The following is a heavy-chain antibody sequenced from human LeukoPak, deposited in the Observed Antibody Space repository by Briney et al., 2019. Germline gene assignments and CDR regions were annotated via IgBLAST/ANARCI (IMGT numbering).Heavy chain of an antibody. D-gene: IGHD3-3*01. J-gene: IGHJ6*03. CDR2: IIPIFGTA. V-gene: IGHV1-69*05. CDR1: GGTFSSYA. CDR3: ARVPNYDFWSGPYYYYMDV. Sequence: SVKVSCKASGGTFSSYAISWVRQAPGQGLEWMGGIIPIFGTANYAQKFQGRVTITTDESTSTAYMELSSLRSEDTAVYYCARVPNYDFWSGPYYYYMDVWGKGTTVTVSS.